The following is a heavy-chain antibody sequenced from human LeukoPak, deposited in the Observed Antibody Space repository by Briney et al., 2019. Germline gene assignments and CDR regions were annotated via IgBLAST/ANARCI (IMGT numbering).Heavy chain of an antibody. CDR2: ISTYNGNT. Sequence: GASVKVSCKASGYTFTSYGISWVRQAPGQGLEWMGWISTYNGNTNYAQKHQCRVTMTTDTSTSTAYMELRSLRSDDTAVYYCARAERGYDILTGYSKYYFDYWGQGTLVVVSS. CDR1: GYTFTSYG. J-gene: IGHJ4*02. V-gene: IGHV1-18*01. D-gene: IGHD3-9*01. CDR3: ARAERGYDILTGYSKYYFDY.